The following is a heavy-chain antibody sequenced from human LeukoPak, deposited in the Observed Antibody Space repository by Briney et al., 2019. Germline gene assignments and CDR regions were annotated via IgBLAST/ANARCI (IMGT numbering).Heavy chain of an antibody. J-gene: IGHJ4*02. CDR2: IKSDGSST. D-gene: IGHD1-14*01. CDR3: ARDAAGLDY. Sequence: PGGSLRLSCAASGFTFRSYWMHWVRQAPGKGLVWVSRIKSDGSSTTYADSVKGRFTTSRDNAKNTLYLQMNSLRGEDTGVYYCARDAAGLDYWGQGTLVTVSS. CDR1: GFTFRSYW. V-gene: IGHV3-74*01.